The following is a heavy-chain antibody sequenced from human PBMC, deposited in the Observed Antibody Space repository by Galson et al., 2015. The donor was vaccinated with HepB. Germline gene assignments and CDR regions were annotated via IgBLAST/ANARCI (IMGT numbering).Heavy chain of an antibody. CDR2: INTNTGNP. J-gene: IGHJ4*02. D-gene: IGHD6-13*01. CDR1: GYTFTSYA. Sequence: SCKASGYTFTSYAMNWVRQAPGQGLEWMGWINTNTGNPTYAQGFTGRFVFSLDTSVSTAYLQISSLKAEDTAVYYCARGDPGYSSSRLGPPFDYWGQGTLVTVSS. CDR3: ARGDPGYSSSRLGPPFDY. V-gene: IGHV7-4-1*02.